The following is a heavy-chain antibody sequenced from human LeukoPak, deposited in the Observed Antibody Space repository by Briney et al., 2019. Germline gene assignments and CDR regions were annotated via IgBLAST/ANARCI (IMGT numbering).Heavy chain of an antibody. J-gene: IGHJ1*01. CDR2: IYYSGST. V-gene: IGHV4-59*01. D-gene: IGHD2-15*01. CDR3: ARARYCSGGSCYRTSEYFQH. CDR1: GGSITNYY. Sequence: SETLSLTCTVSGGSITNYYWSWIRQPPGKGLEWIGYIYYSGSTNYNPSLKSRVTISVDTSTNQFSLKLSSVTAADTAVYYCARARYCSGGSCYRTSEYFQHWGQGTLVTVSS.